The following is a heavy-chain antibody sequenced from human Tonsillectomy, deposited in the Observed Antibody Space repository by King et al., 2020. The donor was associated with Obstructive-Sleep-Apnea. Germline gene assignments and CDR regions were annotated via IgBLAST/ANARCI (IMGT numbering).Heavy chain of an antibody. D-gene: IGHD2-8*01. J-gene: IGHJ6*02. CDR1: GGSISSYY. CDR2: IYYSGST. CDR3: ARDNSGYCTNGVCYFGMDV. V-gene: IGHV4-59*01. Sequence: QLQESGPGLVKPSETLSLTCTVSGGSISSYYWSWIRQPPGKGLEWIGYIYYSGSTNYNPSLKSRVTISVDTSKNQFSLKLSSVTAADTAVYYCARDNSGYCTNGVCYFGMDVWGQGTTVTVSS.